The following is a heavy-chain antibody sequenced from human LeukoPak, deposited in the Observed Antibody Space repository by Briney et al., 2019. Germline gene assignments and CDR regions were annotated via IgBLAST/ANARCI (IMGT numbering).Heavy chain of an antibody. CDR3: ARVGYCRRGTCHDYYYCDGMDV. J-gene: IGHJ6*02. V-gene: IGHV4-4*07. Sequence: SETLSLTCTVSGGSISSYYWTWIRQPAGKGLEWIGRIYSTGSTNYNPSLKSRVTMSVDTSKNQFSLRLSSVTAADTALYYCARVGYCRRGTCHDYYYCDGMDVWGQGTTVTVSS. D-gene: IGHD2-15*01. CDR1: GGSISSYY. CDR2: IYSTGST.